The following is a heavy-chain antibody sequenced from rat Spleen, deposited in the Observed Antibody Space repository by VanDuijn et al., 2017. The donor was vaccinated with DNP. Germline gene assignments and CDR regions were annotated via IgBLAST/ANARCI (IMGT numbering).Heavy chain of an antibody. CDR3: ARGLNYGGYSYYWYFDF. Sequence: EVQLQESGPGLVKPSQSLSLTCSVTGYSITSDYWGWIRKFPGNKMEWMAYISYSGSTGYNPSLKSRISITRDTSKNQFLLQVNSVTTEDTATYYCARGLNYGGYSYYWYFDFWGPGTMVTVSS. V-gene: IGHV3-1*01. CDR1: GYSITSDY. D-gene: IGHD1-11*01. J-gene: IGHJ1*01. CDR2: ISYSGST.